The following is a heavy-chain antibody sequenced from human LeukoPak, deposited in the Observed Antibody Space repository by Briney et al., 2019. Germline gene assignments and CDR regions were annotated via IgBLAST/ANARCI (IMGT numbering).Heavy chain of an antibody. Sequence: GSLRLSCTASGFTFGDYAMTWVRQPPGKGLEWIGEINHSGSTNYNPSLKSRVTISVDTSKNQFSLKLSSVTAADTAVYYCARGPAITMIVVVITTINAFDIWGQGTMVTVSS. CDR2: INHSGST. J-gene: IGHJ3*02. V-gene: IGHV4-34*01. CDR1: GFTFGDYA. CDR3: ARGPAITMIVVVITTINAFDI. D-gene: IGHD3-22*01.